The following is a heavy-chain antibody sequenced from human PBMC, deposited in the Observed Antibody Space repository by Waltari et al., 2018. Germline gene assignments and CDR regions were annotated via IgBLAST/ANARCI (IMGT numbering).Heavy chain of an antibody. V-gene: IGHV4-34*01. CDR3: ARQKIAAAGIGYYYYYYGMDV. J-gene: IGHJ6*02. D-gene: IGHD6-13*01. CDR1: GGSFSGYY. CDR2: INHSGST. Sequence: QVQLQQWGAGLLKPSETLSLTCAVYGGSFSGYYWSWIRQPPGKGLEWIGEINHSGSTNYNPALKSRVTRSGDTSKNQFSLKLSSVTAADTAVYYCARQKIAAAGIGYYYYYYGMDVWGQGTTVTVSS.